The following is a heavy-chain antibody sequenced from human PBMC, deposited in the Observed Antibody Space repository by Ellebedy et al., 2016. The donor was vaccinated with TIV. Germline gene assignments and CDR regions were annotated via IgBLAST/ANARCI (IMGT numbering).Heavy chain of an antibody. V-gene: IGHV6-1*01. Sequence: SETLSLTCVISGDSVSTDIGWNWIRQSPSRGLEWLGRTYYRSKWNNDYAVSLKSRITINPDPSKKQFSLQLNSVIPDDTAVYYCARGWFGSGMGVWGQGTTVTVSS. CDR3: ARGWFGSGMGV. D-gene: IGHD3-16*01. CDR1: GDSVSTDIG. J-gene: IGHJ6*02. CDR2: TYYRSKWNN.